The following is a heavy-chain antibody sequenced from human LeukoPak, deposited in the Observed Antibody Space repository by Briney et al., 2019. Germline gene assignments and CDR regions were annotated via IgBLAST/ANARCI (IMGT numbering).Heavy chain of an antibody. Sequence: PGGSLRLSCAASGFTFSSYGMHWVRQAPGKGLEWVAVISYDGSNKYYADSVKGRFTISRDNSKNTLYLQMNSLRAEDTAVYYCAKDVSSGSYVDYWGQGTLVTVSS. D-gene: IGHD1-26*01. V-gene: IGHV3-30*18. CDR2: ISYDGSNK. CDR3: AKDVSSGSYVDY. J-gene: IGHJ4*02. CDR1: GFTFSSYG.